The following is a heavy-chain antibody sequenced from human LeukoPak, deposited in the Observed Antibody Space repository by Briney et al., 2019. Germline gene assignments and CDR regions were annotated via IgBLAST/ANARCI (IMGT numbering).Heavy chain of an antibody. V-gene: IGHV1-8*01. CDR2: MNPNSGNT. J-gene: IGHJ4*02. Sequence: ASVKVSCKASGYTFTSYDINWVRQATGQGLEWMGWMNPNSGNTGYAQKFQGRVTMTRNTSISTAYMELSSLRSEDTAVYYCARGRIADRPRGRYFDYWGQGTLVTVSS. D-gene: IGHD6-6*01. CDR1: GYTFTSYD. CDR3: ARGRIADRPRGRYFDY.